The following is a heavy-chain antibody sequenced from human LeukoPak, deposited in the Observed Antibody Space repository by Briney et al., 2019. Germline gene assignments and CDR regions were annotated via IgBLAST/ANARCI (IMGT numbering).Heavy chain of an antibody. Sequence: GGSLRLSCAASGFTFSDFNFHWVRQAPGKELEWMAFISHDGSKNQHADSVKGRCTISRDNSKSTLYLQMNSLRIEDTAVYYCVREGIGLGSAFDIWGQGTMVTVSS. CDR2: ISHDGSKN. D-gene: IGHD6-19*01. V-gene: IGHV3-30-3*01. CDR1: GFTFSDFN. J-gene: IGHJ3*02. CDR3: VREGIGLGSAFDI.